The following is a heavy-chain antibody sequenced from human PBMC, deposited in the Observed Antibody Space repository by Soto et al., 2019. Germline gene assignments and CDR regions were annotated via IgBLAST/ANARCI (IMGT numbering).Heavy chain of an antibody. CDR2: INHSGST. CDR3: ARASPAGPCYYYYGMDV. J-gene: IGHJ6*02. V-gene: IGHV4-34*01. Sequence: SETLSLTCAVYGGSFSGYYWSWIRQPPGKGLEWIGEINHSGSTNYNPSLKSRVTISVDTSKNQFSLKLSSVTAADTAVYYCARASPAGPCYYYYGMDVWGQGTTVTVSS. CDR1: GGSFSGYY.